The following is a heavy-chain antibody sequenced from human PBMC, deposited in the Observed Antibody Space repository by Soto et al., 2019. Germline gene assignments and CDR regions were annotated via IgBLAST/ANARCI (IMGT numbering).Heavy chain of an antibody. CDR2: TYYSSRWYN. Sequence: PSLSLSLTCAISVYSVSGNSAAWNWIIQSPSRGLEWLGRTYYSSRWYNDYAVSVKSRITVTPDTYKNQFSLHLNSVNPEDTAVYYCARGFQYYVRTDSYLEGWGQGAMVNVSS. V-gene: IGHV6-1*01. J-gene: IGHJ3*01. CDR1: VYSVSGNSAA. CDR3: ARGFQYYVRTDSYLEG. D-gene: IGHD3-16*01.